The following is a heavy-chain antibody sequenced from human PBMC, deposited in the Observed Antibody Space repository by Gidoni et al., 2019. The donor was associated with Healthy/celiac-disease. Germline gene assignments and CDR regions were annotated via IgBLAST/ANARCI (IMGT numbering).Heavy chain of an antibody. D-gene: IGHD3-16*02. J-gene: IGHJ3*02. CDR1: GGSFSGYY. Sequence: QVQLQQWGAGLLKPSETLSLTCAVYGGSFSGYYWSWIRQPPGKGLEWIGEINHSGSTNYNPSLKSRVTISVDTSKNQFSLKLSSVTAADTAVYYCARGVGLHLGELSFGSMDPAFDIWGQGTMVTVSS. V-gene: IGHV4-34*01. CDR2: INHSGST. CDR3: ARGVGLHLGELSFGSMDPAFDI.